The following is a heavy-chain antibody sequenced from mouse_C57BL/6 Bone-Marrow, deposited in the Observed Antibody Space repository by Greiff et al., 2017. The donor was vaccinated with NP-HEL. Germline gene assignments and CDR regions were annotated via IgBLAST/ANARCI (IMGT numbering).Heavy chain of an antibody. V-gene: IGHV5-6*01. CDR3: ARRDYDYHYYAMDY. CDR2: ISSGGSYT. D-gene: IGHD2-4*01. J-gene: IGHJ4*01. Sequence: EVHLVESGGDLVKPGGSLKLSCAASGFTFSSYGMSWVRQTPDKRLEWVATISSGGSYTYYPDSVKGRFTISRDNAKNTLYLQMSSLKSEDTAMYYCARRDYDYHYYAMDYWGQGTSVTVSS. CDR1: GFTFSSYG.